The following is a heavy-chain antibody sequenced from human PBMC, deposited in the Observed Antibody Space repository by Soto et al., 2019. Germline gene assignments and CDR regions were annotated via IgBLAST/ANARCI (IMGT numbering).Heavy chain of an antibody. D-gene: IGHD3-10*01. CDR1: GGSFSGYY. V-gene: IGHV4-34*01. CDR2: INHSGST. Sequence: SETLSLTCAVYGGSFSGYYWSWIHQPPGKGLEWIGEINHSGSTNYNPSLKSRVTISVDTSKNQFSLKLSSVTAADTAVYYCARGSMGAIWFGEYYNWFDPWGQGTLVTVSS. J-gene: IGHJ5*02. CDR3: ARGSMGAIWFGEYYNWFDP.